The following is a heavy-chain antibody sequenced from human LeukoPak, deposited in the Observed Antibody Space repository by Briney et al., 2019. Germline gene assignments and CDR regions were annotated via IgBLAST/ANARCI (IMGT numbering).Heavy chain of an antibody. V-gene: IGHV4-39*01. CDR3: ARHMYSSSNFDY. D-gene: IGHD6-13*01. CDR1: GGSISSSSYY. J-gene: IGHJ4*02. CDR2: FYYSGST. Sequence: RPSETLSLTCTVSGGSISSSSYYWGWIRQPPGKGLEWIGSFYYSGSTYYNPSLKSRVTISVDTSKNQFSLKLSSVTAAVTALYYCARHMYSSSNFDYWGQGNLVTVSS.